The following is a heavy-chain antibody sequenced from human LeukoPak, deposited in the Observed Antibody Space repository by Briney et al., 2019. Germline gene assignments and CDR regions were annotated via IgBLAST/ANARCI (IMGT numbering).Heavy chain of an antibody. Sequence: PGGSLRLSCAASGFTFSSYAMHWVRQAPGKGLEWVAVISYDGSNKYYADSVKGRFTISRDNSKNTLYLQMNSLRAEDTAVYYCARGEVAAAANWFDPWGQGTLVTVSS. CDR1: GFTFSSYA. CDR2: ISYDGSNK. CDR3: ARGEVAAAANWFDP. J-gene: IGHJ5*02. D-gene: IGHD6-13*01. V-gene: IGHV3-30*04.